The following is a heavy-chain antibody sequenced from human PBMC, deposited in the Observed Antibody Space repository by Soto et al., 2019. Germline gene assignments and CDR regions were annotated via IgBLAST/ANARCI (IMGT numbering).Heavy chain of an antibody. D-gene: IGHD6-6*01. CDR2: ISGYSGNT. Sequence: ASVKVSCKASGYTFTTYYIHWVRQAPGQGLEWMGWISGYSGNTNYAQNLQGRVTMTTDTSTSTAYMELRSLRSDDTAIYYCAREGQLGYWGQGTLVTVSS. V-gene: IGHV1-18*04. CDR1: GYTFTTYY. J-gene: IGHJ4*02. CDR3: AREGQLGY.